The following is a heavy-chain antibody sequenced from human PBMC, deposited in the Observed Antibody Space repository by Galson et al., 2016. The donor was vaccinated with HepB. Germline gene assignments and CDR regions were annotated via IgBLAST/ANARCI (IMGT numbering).Heavy chain of an antibody. Sequence: SLRLSCAGTGFTFSSYAMSWVRQAPGKGLEWVSVISGRGSSTYYADSVKGRFTISRDNSKNTLFLHMNSLRAEDPAIYYCAKVYCSGANCPAGSYYFDYWGQGTLVTVSS. D-gene: IGHD2-15*01. J-gene: IGHJ4*02. CDR1: GFTFSSYA. CDR3: AKVYCSGANCPAGSYYFDY. V-gene: IGHV3-23*01. CDR2: ISGRGSST.